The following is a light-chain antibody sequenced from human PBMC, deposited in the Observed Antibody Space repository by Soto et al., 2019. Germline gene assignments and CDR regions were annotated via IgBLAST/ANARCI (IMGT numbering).Light chain of an antibody. J-gene: IGKJ1*01. CDR2: GAS. CDR1: QSVSSNY. CDR3: QQYGSSSWT. Sequence: EIVLTQSPGTLSLSPGERATLSCRASQSVSSNYLAWYQQQKPGHAPRLLIYGASSRATGVPDRFSGSGSGTDFPLAISRLEPEDFAVYYCQQYGSSSWTFGQGTRVDIK. V-gene: IGKV3-20*01.